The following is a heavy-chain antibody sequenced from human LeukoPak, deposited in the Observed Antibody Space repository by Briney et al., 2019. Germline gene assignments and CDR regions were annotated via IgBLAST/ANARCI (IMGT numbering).Heavy chain of an antibody. V-gene: IGHV3-7*01. J-gene: IGHJ4*02. D-gene: IGHD3-16*01. CDR3: AMGGWLEY. Sequence: GGSLRLSCAASGFRFSSYRMSWVRQAPGKGLEWVANIKQDGSERSYVDSVKGRFTISRDDAKSSLYLQMNSLRAEDTAVYYCAMGGWLEYWGQGTLVTVSS. CDR1: GFRFSSYR. CDR2: IKQDGSER.